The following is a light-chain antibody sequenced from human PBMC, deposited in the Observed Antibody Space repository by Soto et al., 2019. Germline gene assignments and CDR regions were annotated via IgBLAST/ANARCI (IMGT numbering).Light chain of an antibody. CDR3: QQYDQWPIT. CDR2: DAS. V-gene: IGKV3-15*01. CDR1: QSVSSN. J-gene: IGKJ5*01. Sequence: EIVMTQSPATLSVSPRESATLSCRASQSVSSNLAWHQQKPGQAPRILMYDASTRATGISARFSGSGSGTEFSFTVTSLQSEDFAVYYCQQYDQWPITFGQGTRLEIK.